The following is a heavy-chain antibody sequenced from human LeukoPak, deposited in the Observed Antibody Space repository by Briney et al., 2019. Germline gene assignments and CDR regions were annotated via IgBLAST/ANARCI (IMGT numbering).Heavy chain of an antibody. D-gene: IGHD6-13*01. J-gene: IGHJ2*01. V-gene: IGHV3-49*04. CDR3: TGGEESAGTFGNLDL. Sequence: QPGGSLRLSCAGSGFTFGDYGMSWVRQAPGKGLEWIGFIRSKAYGGTTEYAASVKGRFTISRDDSKSIAYLQMNSLKTEDTAVYYCTGGEESAGTFGNLDLWGRGTVVTVSS. CDR2: IRSKAYGGTT. CDR1: GFTFGDYG.